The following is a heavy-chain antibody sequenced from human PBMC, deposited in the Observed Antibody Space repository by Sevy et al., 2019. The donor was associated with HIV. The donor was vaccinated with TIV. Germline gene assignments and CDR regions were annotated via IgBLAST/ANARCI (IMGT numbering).Heavy chain of an antibody. CDR3: ARLGDYGDPFSYYGMDV. V-gene: IGHV5-51*01. D-gene: IGHD4-17*01. J-gene: IGHJ6*02. CDR1: GYSFITYW. Sequence: GESLKISCKGSGYSFITYWIGWVRQMPGKGLEWMGIIYPGDSDTRYSPSLQGQVTISADKSISTTYLQRSSLKASDTAMYYCARLGDYGDPFSYYGMDVWGQGTTVTVSS. CDR2: IYPGDSDT.